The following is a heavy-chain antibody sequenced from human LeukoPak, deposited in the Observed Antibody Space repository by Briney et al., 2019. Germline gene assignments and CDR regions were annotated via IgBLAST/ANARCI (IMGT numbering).Heavy chain of an antibody. Sequence: GSLRLSCAASGFTVSSNYMSWVRQAPGKGLEWIGEINHSGSTNYNPSLKSRVTISVDTSKNQFSLKLSSVTAADTAVYYCARLNREWELTPTVDYWGQGTLVTVSS. V-gene: IGHV4-34*01. CDR2: INHSGST. CDR1: GFTVSSNY. J-gene: IGHJ4*02. D-gene: IGHD1-26*01. CDR3: ARLNREWELTPTVDY.